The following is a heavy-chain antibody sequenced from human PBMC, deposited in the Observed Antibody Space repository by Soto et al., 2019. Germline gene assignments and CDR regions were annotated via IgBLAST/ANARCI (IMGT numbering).Heavy chain of an antibody. V-gene: IGHV1-18*01. CDR3: ARVLEWFHFDY. D-gene: IGHD3-3*01. CDR1: GYTFTSYG. Sequence: ASVKVSCKASGYTFTSYGISWVRQAPGQGLEWMGWISAYNGNTNYAQKLQGRVTMTTDTSTSTVYMELRSLRSDDTAVYYCARVLEWFHFDYWGQGTLVTVSS. CDR2: ISAYNGNT. J-gene: IGHJ4*02.